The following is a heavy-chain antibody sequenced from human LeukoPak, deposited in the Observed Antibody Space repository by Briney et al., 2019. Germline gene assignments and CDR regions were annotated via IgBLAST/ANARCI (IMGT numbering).Heavy chain of an antibody. D-gene: IGHD3-10*01. CDR2: IYYSGST. J-gene: IGHJ4*02. CDR3: ARVYGSGSYSNYFDY. V-gene: IGHV4-31*03. Sequence: SETLSLTCTVSGGSISSGGYYWSWIRQHPGKGLEWIGYIYYSGSTYYNPSLKSRVTISVDTSKNQFSLKLSSVTAADTAVYYYARVYGSGSYSNYFDYWGQGTLVTVSS. CDR1: GGSISSGGYY.